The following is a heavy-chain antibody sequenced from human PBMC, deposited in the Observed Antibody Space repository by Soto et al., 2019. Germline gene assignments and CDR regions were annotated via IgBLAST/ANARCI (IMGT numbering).Heavy chain of an antibody. CDR3: ARVQVDTYIIYWSDP. CDR1: GDSISSGDYY. V-gene: IGHV4-61*03. Sequence: SETVSLTCTVSGDSISSGDYYWTWIRQPPGKGLEWLAHIYFSWRTNYIPSLESRVTISLDTSKNHFSLKLTSVTAADTAVYYCARVQVDTYIIYWSDPWGQGTLVTLS. J-gene: IGHJ5*02. D-gene: IGHD5-18*01. CDR2: IYFSWRT.